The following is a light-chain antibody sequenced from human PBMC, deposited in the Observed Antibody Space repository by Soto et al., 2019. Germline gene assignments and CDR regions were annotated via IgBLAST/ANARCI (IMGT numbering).Light chain of an antibody. CDR3: SSYTSSSTSLYV. V-gene: IGLV2-14*01. Sequence: QSALTQPASVSGSPGQSITISCTGTSSDVGGYNYVSWYQQHPGKAPKLMIYEVSNRPSGVSNRFSGSKSGNTASLTTSGLQAEDEADYYCSSYTSSSTSLYVFGTGTKLTVL. CDR2: EVS. CDR1: SSDVGGYNY. J-gene: IGLJ1*01.